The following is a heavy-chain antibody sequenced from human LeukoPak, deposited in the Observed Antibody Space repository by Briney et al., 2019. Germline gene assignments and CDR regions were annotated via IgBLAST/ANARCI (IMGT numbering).Heavy chain of an antibody. Sequence: PGGPLRLSCAASGFTFSSYAMHWVRQAPGKGLEWVALISYDESYRYYADSVKGRFTISRDNSKNTLYLQMNSLRSDDTAVYYCARVQWELLYPDYWGQGTLVTVSS. CDR1: GFTFSSYA. CDR2: ISYDESYR. J-gene: IGHJ4*02. D-gene: IGHD1-26*01. V-gene: IGHV3-30-3*01. CDR3: ARVQWELLYPDY.